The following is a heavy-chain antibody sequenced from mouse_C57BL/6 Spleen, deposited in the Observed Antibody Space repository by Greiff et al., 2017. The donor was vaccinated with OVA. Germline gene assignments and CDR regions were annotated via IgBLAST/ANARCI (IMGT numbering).Heavy chain of an antibody. CDR1: GYAFTNYL. CDR3: AREGYDYDGAY. D-gene: IGHD2-4*01. Sequence: QVQLKESGAELVRPGTSVKVSCKASGYAFTNYLIEWVKQRPGQGLEWIGVINPGSGGTNYNEKFKGKATLTADKSSSTAYMQLSSLTSEDSAVYFCAREGYDYDGAYWGQGTLVTVSA. J-gene: IGHJ3*01. V-gene: IGHV1-54*01. CDR2: INPGSGGT.